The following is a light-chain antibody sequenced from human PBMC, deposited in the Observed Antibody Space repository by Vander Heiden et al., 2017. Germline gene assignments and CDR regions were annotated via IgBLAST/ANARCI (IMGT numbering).Light chain of an antibody. Sequence: QSVLTQLPSVSGTPGQRVTISCTGSTSNLGAASEVHWYQQVPGTAPKLLVYANNNRPSGVPDRFSSSKSGTSASLAITGLQAEDEAYYYCQSYDSSLNGHVVFGGGTKLTVL. CDR1: TSNLGAASE. CDR2: ANN. J-gene: IGLJ2*01. CDR3: QSYDSSLNGHVV. V-gene: IGLV1-40*01.